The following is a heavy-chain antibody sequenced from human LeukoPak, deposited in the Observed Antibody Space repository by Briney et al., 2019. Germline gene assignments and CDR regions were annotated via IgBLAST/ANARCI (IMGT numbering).Heavy chain of an antibody. J-gene: IGHJ4*02. CDR2: ISGSGGST. D-gene: IGHD1-26*01. Sequence: GGSLRLSCAASGFTFSSYAMSWVRQAPGKGLEWVSAISGSGGSTYYADSVKGRFTISRDNSKNTLYLQMNSLKTEDTAVYYCATKGGSGRYFGSWGQGTLVTVSS. CDR1: GFTFSSYA. CDR3: ATKGGSGRYFGS. V-gene: IGHV3-23*01.